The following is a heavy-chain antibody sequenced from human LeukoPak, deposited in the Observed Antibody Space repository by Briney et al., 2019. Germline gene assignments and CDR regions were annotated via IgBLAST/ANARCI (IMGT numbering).Heavy chain of an antibody. J-gene: IGHJ4*02. V-gene: IGHV3-7*01. CDR3: ASSSFDTDVGF. CDR2: IKQDGSGK. CDR1: GFTFSNYW. Sequence: GGSLRLSCAASGFTFSNYWMTWVRQAPGKGLEWVANIKQDGSGKYYVDSVKGRFTISRDNAKNSLYLQMNSLRAEDTAVYYCASSSFDTDVGFWGQGTLVTVSS. D-gene: IGHD2-15*01.